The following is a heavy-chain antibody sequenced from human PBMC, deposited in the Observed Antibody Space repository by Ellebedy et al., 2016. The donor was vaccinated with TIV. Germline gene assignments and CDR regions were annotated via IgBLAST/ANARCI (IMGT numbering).Heavy chain of an antibody. D-gene: IGHD6-19*01. CDR1: GDSVSSVTSA. CDR3: ASGWGLKY. J-gene: IGHJ4*02. Sequence: MPSETLSLTCAISGDSVSSVTSAWNWIRHSPSRGLLWLGRIYYRSEWHYDYAASVRSRITIDSDTSLNQYSLQLNSVTPEDTAVYYCASGWGLKYWGQGTLVTVSS. CDR2: IYYRSEWHY. V-gene: IGHV6-1*01.